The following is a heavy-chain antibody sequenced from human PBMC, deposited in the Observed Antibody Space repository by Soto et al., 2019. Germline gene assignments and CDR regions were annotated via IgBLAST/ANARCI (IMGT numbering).Heavy chain of an antibody. CDR2: INHSGST. Sequence: SGTLSLTCAVYGGSFSGYYWSWIRQPPGKGLEWIGEINHSGSTNYNPSLKSRVTISVDTSKNQFSLKLSSVTAADTAVYYCARGKLSDYVWGSYRYHFDYRGQLTVVTGSS. V-gene: IGHV4-34*01. CDR3: ARGKLSDYVWGSYRYHFDY. J-gene: IGHJ4*02. CDR1: GGSFSGYY. D-gene: IGHD3-16*02.